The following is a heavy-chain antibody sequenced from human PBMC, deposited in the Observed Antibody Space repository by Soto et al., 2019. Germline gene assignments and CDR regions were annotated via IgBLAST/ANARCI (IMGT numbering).Heavy chain of an antibody. CDR1: GGSITDAYCC. D-gene: IGHD3-9*01. J-gene: IGHJ5*02. CDR3: ARDFEKSAIGP. V-gene: IGHV4-31*11. CDR2: IAYTGDT. Sequence: SDTLSITWAFSGGSITDAYCCWFWIRQHPGKGLEWLGYIAYTGDTYFNPSLRSRLTISSDRAKNQFSLKLSSVTAADTAFYYCARDFEKSAIGPWGQGTLVTVS.